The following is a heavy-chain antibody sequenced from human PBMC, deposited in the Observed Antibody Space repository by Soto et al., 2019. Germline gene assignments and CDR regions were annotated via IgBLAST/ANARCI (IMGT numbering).Heavy chain of an antibody. CDR2: IYYSGST. Sequence: SETLSLTCTVSGGSISSGGYYWSWIRQHPGKGLEWIGYIYYSGSTYYNPSLKSRVTISVDTSKNQFSLKLSSVTAADTAVYYCARARAGIAAAGDHSYYGMDVWGQGTTVTVSS. V-gene: IGHV4-31*03. D-gene: IGHD6-13*01. J-gene: IGHJ6*02. CDR3: ARARAGIAAAGDHSYYGMDV. CDR1: GGSISSGGYY.